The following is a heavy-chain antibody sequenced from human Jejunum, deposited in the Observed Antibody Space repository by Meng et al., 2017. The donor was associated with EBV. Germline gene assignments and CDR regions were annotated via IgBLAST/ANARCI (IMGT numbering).Heavy chain of an antibody. D-gene: IGHD5-24*01. CDR2: IHHSGST. Sequence: QVQLQESGPGLVKPSGTLSLTCAVPGGSISTDNWWSWVRQPPGKGLEYIGEIHHSGSTKYNPSLKSRVTISVDKSNNHFSLKLSSVTAADTAVYYCARDRGVEDYWGQGTLVTVSS. CDR3: ARDRGVEDY. J-gene: IGHJ4*02. CDR1: GGSISTDNW. V-gene: IGHV4-4*02.